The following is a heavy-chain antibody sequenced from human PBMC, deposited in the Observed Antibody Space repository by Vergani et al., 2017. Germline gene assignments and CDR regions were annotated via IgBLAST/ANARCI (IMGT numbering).Heavy chain of an antibody. V-gene: IGHV1-3*02. Sequence: QVQLVQSGAEVKKPGASVKVSCKASGYIFTDYAMHWVRQAPGQRLEWMGWSNADNGNTKYSQEFQERVTITRDTSASTAYMKLSSLRSEDMAVYYCARGSTNWDYSVYCCQEAMVTVFS. D-gene: IGHD1-26*01. CDR2: SNADNGNT. J-gene: IGHJ4*02. CDR3: ARGSTNWDYSVY. CDR1: GYIFTDYA.